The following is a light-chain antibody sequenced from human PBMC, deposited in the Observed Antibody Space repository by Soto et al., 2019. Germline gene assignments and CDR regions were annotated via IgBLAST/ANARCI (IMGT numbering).Light chain of an antibody. CDR3: QQSYSTPYT. CDR1: QSITTY. V-gene: IGKV1-39*01. J-gene: IGKJ2*01. CDR2: AAF. Sequence: DIQMTQSPSSLSASIGDRVTITCRASQSITTYLNWYQQKPGKAPNLLIHAAFSLQSGVPSRFSGSGSGTDFTLTISSLQPEDFATYYCQQSYSTPYTFGQGTKLEI.